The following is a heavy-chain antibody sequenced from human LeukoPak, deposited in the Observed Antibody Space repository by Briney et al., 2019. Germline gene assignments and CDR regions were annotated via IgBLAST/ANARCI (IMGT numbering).Heavy chain of an antibody. CDR1: GGSISTGGDY. V-gene: IGHV4-31*03. J-gene: IGHJ4*02. D-gene: IGHD3-22*01. Sequence: SETLSLTCTVSGGSISTGGDYWSWIRQHPGKGLEWIAYIYYSGSTYYNPSLKSRVTISVDTSKNQFSLKLSSVTAADTAVYYCARFHTSGYYRHFDFWGQGTLVTVSS. CDR2: IYYSGST. CDR3: ARFHTSGYYRHFDF.